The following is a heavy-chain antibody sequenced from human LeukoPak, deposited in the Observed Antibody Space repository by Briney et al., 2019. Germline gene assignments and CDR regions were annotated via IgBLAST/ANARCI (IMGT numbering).Heavy chain of an antibody. D-gene: IGHD3-22*01. CDR3: ASLNYYDSSGYRYFDY. V-gene: IGHV3-66*01. CDR1: GFTVSSNY. J-gene: IGHJ4*02. CDR2: IYSGGST. Sequence: GGSLRLSCAASGFTVSSNYMSWVRQAPGKGLEWVSVIYSGGSTYYADSVKGRFTISRDNSKNTLYLQMNSLRAEDTAVYYCASLNYYDSSGYRYFDYWGQGTLVTVSS.